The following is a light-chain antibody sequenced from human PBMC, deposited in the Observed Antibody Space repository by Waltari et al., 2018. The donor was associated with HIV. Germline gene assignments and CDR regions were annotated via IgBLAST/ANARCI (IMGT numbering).Light chain of an antibody. CDR3: QQYGSSTGYT. J-gene: IGKJ2*01. CDR2: GAS. Sequence: EIVLTQSPGTLSLSPGESATLSCRASQSVSSSYLAWYQQKLGQAPRRLSYGASSRATGIPDRFSGSGSGTDFTLTISRLEPEDFAVYYCQQYGSSTGYTFGQGTKLEIK. V-gene: IGKV3-20*01. CDR1: QSVSSSY.